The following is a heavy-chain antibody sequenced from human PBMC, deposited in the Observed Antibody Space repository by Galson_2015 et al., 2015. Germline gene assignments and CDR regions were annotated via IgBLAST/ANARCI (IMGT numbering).Heavy chain of an antibody. CDR2: ICYSGST. J-gene: IGHJ4*02. V-gene: IGHV4-39*01. Sequence: TLSLTCTVSGGSISSSSYYWGWIRQPPGKGLEWIGSICYSGSTYYNPSLKSRVTISVDTSKNQFSLKLSSVTAADTAVYYCARSRGMVVAATVDYWGQGTLVTVSS. CDR1: GGSISSSSYY. CDR3: ARSRGMVVAATVDY. D-gene: IGHD2-15*01.